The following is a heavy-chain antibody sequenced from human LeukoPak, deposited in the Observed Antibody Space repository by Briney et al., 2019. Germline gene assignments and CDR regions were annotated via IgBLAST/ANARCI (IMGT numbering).Heavy chain of an antibody. J-gene: IGHJ5*02. CDR2: VTGSGGSP. CDR3: AKNPDSDFWSGRRWFDP. D-gene: IGHD3-3*01. V-gene: IGHV3-23*01. Sequence: PGGSLRLSCAASGFTFSNYAMSWVRQAPGKGLEWVSAVTGSGGSPYYADSVTGRFIISRDNSKNTLYLQMNSLRADDTAVYYCAKNPDSDFWSGRRWFDPWGQGTLVTVSS. CDR1: GFTFSNYA.